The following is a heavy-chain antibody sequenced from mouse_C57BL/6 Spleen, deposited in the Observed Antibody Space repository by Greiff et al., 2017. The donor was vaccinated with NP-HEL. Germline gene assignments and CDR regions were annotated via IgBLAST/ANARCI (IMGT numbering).Heavy chain of an antibody. CDR1: GYTFTSYG. V-gene: IGHV1-81*01. Sequence: VKLQESGAELARPGASVKLSCKASGYTFTSYGISWVKQRTGQGLEWIGEIYPRSGNTYYNEKFKGKATLTADKSSSTAYMELRSLTSEDSAVYFCARLTYYGNTGAMDYWGQGTSVTVSS. CDR2: IYPRSGNT. CDR3: ARLTYYGNTGAMDY. J-gene: IGHJ4*01. D-gene: IGHD2-10*01.